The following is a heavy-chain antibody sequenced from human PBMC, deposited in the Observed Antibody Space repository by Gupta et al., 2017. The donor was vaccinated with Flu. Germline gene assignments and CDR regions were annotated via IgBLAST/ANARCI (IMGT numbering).Heavy chain of an antibody. V-gene: IGHV3-21*01. J-gene: IGHJ5*02. CDR2: ISSSSSYI. D-gene: IGHD3-10*01. CDR3: ARGARAPNWFDP. CDR1: GFTFSSYS. Sequence: EVQLVESGGGLVKPGGSLSPSCAASGFTFSSYSLNWVRQAPGKGLEWVSSISSSSSYIYYADSVKGRFTISRDNAKNSLYLQMNSLRAEDTAVYYCARGARAPNWFDPWGQGTLVTVSS.